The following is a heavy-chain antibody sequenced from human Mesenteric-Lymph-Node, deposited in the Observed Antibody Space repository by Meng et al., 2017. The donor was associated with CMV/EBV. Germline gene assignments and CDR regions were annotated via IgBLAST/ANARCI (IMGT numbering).Heavy chain of an antibody. J-gene: IGHJ6*02. CDR2: ISSTSSYI. CDR1: GFTFSSYS. CDR3: AEQMVRGYYYYGMDV. V-gene: IGHV3-21*04. Sequence: GESLKISCVASGFTFSSYSMNWVRQAPGKGLEWVSSISSTSSYIYYADSVKGRFTISRDNAQNSHYLQMNSLRAEDTAVYYCAEQMVRGYYYYGMDVWGQGTTVTVSS. D-gene: IGHD3-10*01.